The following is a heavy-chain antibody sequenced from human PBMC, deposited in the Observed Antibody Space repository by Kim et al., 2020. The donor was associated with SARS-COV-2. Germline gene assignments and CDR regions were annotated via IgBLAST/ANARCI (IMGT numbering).Heavy chain of an antibody. J-gene: IGHJ3*02. CDR1: GFTFSSYD. Sequence: GGSLRLSCAASGFTFSSYDMHWVRQATGKGLEWVSGIGTAGDTYYPGSVKGRFTISRENAKNSLYLQMNSLRVGDTAVYYCARESGVVHGGWYYRGAFDIWGQGTMVTVSS. CDR3: ARESGVVHGGWYYRGAFDI. D-gene: IGHD6-19*01. CDR2: IGTAGDT. V-gene: IGHV3-13*01.